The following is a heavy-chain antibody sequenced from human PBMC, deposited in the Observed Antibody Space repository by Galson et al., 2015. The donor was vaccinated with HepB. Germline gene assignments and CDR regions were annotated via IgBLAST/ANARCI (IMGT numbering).Heavy chain of an antibody. CDR1: GFSFSNFA. CDR2: ISSDGGYT. D-gene: IGHD6-19*01. V-gene: IGHV3-64D*06. CDR3: VKDRRQQWLGGIDF. J-gene: IGHJ4*02. Sequence: SLRLSCAASGFSFSNFAIHWVRQAPGKGLEYLSTISSDGGYTYDADFVRGRFTVTRDNSKNTLYLQMSSLRSDDTAVYYCVKDRRQQWLGGIDFWGQGTLVTVSS.